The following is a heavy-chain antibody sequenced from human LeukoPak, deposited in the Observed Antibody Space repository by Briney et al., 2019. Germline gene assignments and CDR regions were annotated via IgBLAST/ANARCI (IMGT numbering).Heavy chain of an antibody. J-gene: IGHJ4*02. CDR1: GFTFSSYA. V-gene: IGHV3-23*01. CDR3: AKAGAKTRKYFDY. Sequence: PVGSLRLSCVVSGFTFSSYAMSWVRQAPGKGLEWVSTISGSSTYYADSVKGRFTISRDNSKNTLYLQMNSLRADDTAVYYFAKAGAKTRKYFDYWGQGTLVTASS. CDR2: ISGSST. D-gene: IGHD1-26*01.